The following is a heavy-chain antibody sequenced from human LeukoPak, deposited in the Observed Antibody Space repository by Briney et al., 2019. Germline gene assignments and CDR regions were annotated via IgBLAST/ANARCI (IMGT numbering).Heavy chain of an antibody. V-gene: IGHV3-48*01. Sequence: SGGSLRLSCAASGFTLSSYSMNWVRQAPGKGLEWVSYTGSSSTTIYYADSVKGRFTISRDNAKNSLYLQMNSLKAEDTAVYYCARGVPKTSYYYYYMDVWGKGTTVTVSS. CDR2: TGSSSTTI. CDR3: ARGVPKTSYYYYYMDV. CDR1: GFTLSSYS. D-gene: IGHD4-11*01. J-gene: IGHJ6*03.